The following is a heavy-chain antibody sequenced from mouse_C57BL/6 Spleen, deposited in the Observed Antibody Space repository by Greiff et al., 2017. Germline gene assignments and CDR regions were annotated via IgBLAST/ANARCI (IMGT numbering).Heavy chain of an antibody. Sequence: EVKLVESGPGMVKPSQSLSLTCTVTGYSITSGYDWHWIRHFPGNKLEWMGYISYSGSTNYNPSLKSRISITHDTSKNHFFLKLNSVTTEDTATYYCARAIYDYGGFAYWGQGTLVTVSA. J-gene: IGHJ3*01. D-gene: IGHD2-4*01. CDR3: ARAIYDYGGFAY. CDR2: ISYSGST. V-gene: IGHV3-1*01. CDR1: GYSITSGYD.